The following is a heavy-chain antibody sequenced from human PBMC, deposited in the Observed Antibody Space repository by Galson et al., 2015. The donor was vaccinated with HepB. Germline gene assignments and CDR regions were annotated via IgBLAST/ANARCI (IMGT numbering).Heavy chain of an antibody. CDR3: ANLAGGRYYGSGSYPYGMDV. D-gene: IGHD3-10*01. J-gene: IGHJ6*02. CDR1: GFTFSGYG. CDR2: IWYDGSNK. V-gene: IGHV3-33*06. Sequence: SLRLSCAASGFTFSGYGMHWVRQAPGKGLEWVAVIWYDGSNKYYADSVKGRFTISRDNSKNTLYLQMNSLRAEDTAVYYCANLAGGRYYGSGSYPYGMDVWGQGTTVTVSS.